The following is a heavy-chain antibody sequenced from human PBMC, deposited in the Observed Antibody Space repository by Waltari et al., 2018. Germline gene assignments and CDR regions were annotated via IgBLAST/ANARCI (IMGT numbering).Heavy chain of an antibody. CDR1: GSPFSRYA. D-gene: IGHD4-17*01. CDR2: ISYDGSNK. CDR3: ARERYYGGNSFDY. J-gene: IGHJ4*02. V-gene: IGHV3-30-3*01. Sequence: QVKLVESGGGVVQPGRSLRLSCASSGSPFSRYAMHLIRQAPGKGREWVAVISYDGSNKYYADSVKGRFTISRDNSKNTLYLQMNSLRAEDTAVYYCARERYYGGNSFDYWGQGTLVTVSS.